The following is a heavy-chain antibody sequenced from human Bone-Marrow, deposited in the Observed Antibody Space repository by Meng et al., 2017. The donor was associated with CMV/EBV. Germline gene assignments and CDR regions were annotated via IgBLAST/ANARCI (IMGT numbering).Heavy chain of an antibody. J-gene: IGHJ6*02. CDR1: GFTFSSYA. Sequence: GESLKISCAASGFTFSSYAMHWVRQAPGKGLEYVSAISSNGGSTYYADSVKGRFTISRDNSKNTLYLQMGSLRAEDMAVYYCARGPREYCSSTSCYYYYYYGMDVWSQGTTVTVSS. CDR2: ISSNGGST. V-gene: IGHV3-64*02. D-gene: IGHD2-2*01. CDR3: ARGPREYCSSTSCYYYYYYGMDV.